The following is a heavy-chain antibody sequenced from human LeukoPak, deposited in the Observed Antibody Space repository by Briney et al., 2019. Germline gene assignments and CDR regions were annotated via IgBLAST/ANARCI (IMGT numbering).Heavy chain of an antibody. J-gene: IGHJ3*01. V-gene: IGHV7-4-1*02. D-gene: IGHD2-2*01. CDR3: ARDHVKLGSSFHPFDAFDV. CDR1: GYTFPTYA. CDR2: INTNTGNP. Sequence: GASVKVSCKASGYTFPTYAMNWVRQAPGQGLEWMGWINTNTGNPTYAQGFTGRFVFSLDTSVSTAYLQINSLKAEDTAIYYCARDHVKLGSSFHPFDAFDVWGQGTLVTVSS.